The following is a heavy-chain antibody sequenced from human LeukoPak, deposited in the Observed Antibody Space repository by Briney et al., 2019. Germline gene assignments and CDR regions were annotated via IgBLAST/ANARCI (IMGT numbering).Heavy chain of an antibody. CDR2: ISSANSHI. CDR1: GFSLSNYA. CDR3: ARDWDTIDY. Sequence: GESLRLSCVVSGFSLSNYAMNWVRQAPGKGPEWVSYISSANSHIYYADSVKGRFIISRDNAKNSLYLQMNSLRAGDTAVYYCARDWDTIDYWGQGTLVTVSS. J-gene: IGHJ4*02. V-gene: IGHV3-21*01. D-gene: IGHD5-18*01.